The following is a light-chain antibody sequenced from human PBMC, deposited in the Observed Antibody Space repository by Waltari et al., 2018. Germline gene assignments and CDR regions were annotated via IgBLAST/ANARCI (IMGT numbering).Light chain of an antibody. CDR2: DAS. CDR3: QQYNRWPPIT. V-gene: IGKV3-15*01. Sequence: EVVMTQSPATLSVFPGESATLSCRPSQTVSSNLAWYQQRPGQAPSLLIFDASTRAPSVPAMFSGSGSWTEFTLTIRSLQSEDSAVYYCQQYNRWPPITFGQGTRLEIK. CDR1: QTVSSN. J-gene: IGKJ5*01.